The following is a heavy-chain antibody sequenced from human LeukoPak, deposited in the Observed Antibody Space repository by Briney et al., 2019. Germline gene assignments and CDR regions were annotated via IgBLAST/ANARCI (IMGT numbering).Heavy chain of an antibody. CDR3: ARGVIIGYSYGYVFDY. CDR2: IIPTLGRV. V-gene: IGHV1-69*04. Sequence: ASVKVSCKASGGTFNSSAFNWVRQAPGQGLEWMGRIIPTLGRVNTAQNFQGRLTISADKSTSTAYMELRSLRSDDTAVYYCARGVIIGYSYGYVFDYWGQGTLVTVSS. CDR1: GGTFNSSA. D-gene: IGHD5-18*01. J-gene: IGHJ4*02.